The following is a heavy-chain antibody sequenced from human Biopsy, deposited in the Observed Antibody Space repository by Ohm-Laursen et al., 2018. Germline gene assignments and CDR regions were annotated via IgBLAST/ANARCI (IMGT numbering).Heavy chain of an antibody. V-gene: IGHV3-33*04. CDR3: ARGLSSGWYGYFDV. CDR2: IWYDGTNE. Sequence: SLRLSCTASGFTFGHYAMHWARQAPGKGLEWISLIWYDGTNEDYADSVKGRFTISRDNSKNTLYLQINTLTLEDTAFYYCARGLSSGWYGYFDVWGRGTLVTVSS. CDR1: GFTFGHYA. J-gene: IGHJ2*01. D-gene: IGHD6-19*01.